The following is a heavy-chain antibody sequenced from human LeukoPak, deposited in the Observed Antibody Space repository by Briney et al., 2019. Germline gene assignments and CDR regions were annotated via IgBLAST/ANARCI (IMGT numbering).Heavy chain of an antibody. D-gene: IGHD6-6*01. J-gene: IGHJ6*03. CDR1: GYTFTSYD. CDR2: MNPNSGNT. Sequence: GAPVKVSCKASGYTFTSYDINWVRQATGQGLEWMGWMNPNSGNTGYAQKFQGRVTMTRNTSISTAYMELSSLRSEDTAVYYCARASHYYYYYYMDVWGKGTTVTVSS. CDR3: ARASHYYYYYYMDV. V-gene: IGHV1-8*01.